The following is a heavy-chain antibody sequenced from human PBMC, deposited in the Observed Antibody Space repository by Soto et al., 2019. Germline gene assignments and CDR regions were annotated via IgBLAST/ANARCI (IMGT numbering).Heavy chain of an antibody. J-gene: IGHJ4*02. CDR3: ARASYGDSKYYFDY. Sequence: PSETLSLTCAVSGGSISSGGYSWSWIRQPPGKGLEWIGYIYHSGSTYYNPSLKSRVTISVDRSKNQFSLKLSSVTAADTAVYYCARASYGDSKYYFDYWGQGTLVT. D-gene: IGHD4-17*01. CDR2: IYHSGST. CDR1: GGSISSGGYS. V-gene: IGHV4-30-2*01.